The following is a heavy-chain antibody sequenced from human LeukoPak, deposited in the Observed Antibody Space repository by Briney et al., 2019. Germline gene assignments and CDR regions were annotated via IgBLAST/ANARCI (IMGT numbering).Heavy chain of an antibody. D-gene: IGHD4-23*01. V-gene: IGHV4-31*03. CDR3: AREEDHDYGGNLGLLC. J-gene: IGHJ4*02. CDR2: IYYSGST. CDR1: GGSISSGGYY. Sequence: PSQTLSLTCTVSGGSISSGGYYWSWIRQHPGKGLEWIGYIYYSGSTYYNPSLKSRVTISVDTSKNQFSLKLSSVTAADTAVYYCAREEDHDYGGNLGLLCWGQGTLVTVSS.